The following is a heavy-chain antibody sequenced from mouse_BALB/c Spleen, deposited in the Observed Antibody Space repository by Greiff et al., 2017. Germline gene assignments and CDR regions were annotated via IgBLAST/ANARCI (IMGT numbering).Heavy chain of an antibody. J-gene: IGHJ4*01. Sequence: EVKVEESGGDLVKPGGSLKLSCAASGFTFSSYGMSWVRQTPDKRLEWVATISSGGSYTYYPDSVKGRFTISRDNAKNTLYLQMSSLKSEDTAMYYCATLVTTVVATPYAMDDWGQGTSVTVSS. CDR1: GFTFSSYG. V-gene: IGHV5-6*02. CDR3: ATLVTTVVATPYAMDD. CDR2: ISSGGSYT. D-gene: IGHD1-1*01.